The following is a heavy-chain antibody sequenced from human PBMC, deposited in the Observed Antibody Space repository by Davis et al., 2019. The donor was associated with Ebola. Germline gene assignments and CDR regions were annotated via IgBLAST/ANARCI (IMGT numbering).Heavy chain of an antibody. CDR3: ARDGVGFGCSSASCASYGMDV. V-gene: IGHV4-30-4*01. CDR1: GGSISSGDYY. D-gene: IGHD2-2*01. J-gene: IGHJ6*04. CDR2: IYYSGST. Sequence: PSETLSLTCTVSGGSISSGDYYWSRIRQPPGKGLEWIGYIYYSGSTYYNPSLKSRVTISVDTSKNQFSLKLSSVTAADTAVYYCARDGVGFGCSSASCASYGMDVWGKGTTVTVSS.